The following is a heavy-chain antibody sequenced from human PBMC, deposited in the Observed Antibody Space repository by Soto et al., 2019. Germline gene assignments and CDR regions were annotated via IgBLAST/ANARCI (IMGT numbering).Heavy chain of an antibody. V-gene: IGHV3-48*01. J-gene: IGHJ6*03. Sequence: GGSLRLSCAASGFTFSSYSMNWVRQAPGKGLEWVSYISSSSSTIYYADSVKGRFTISRDNAKNSLYLQMNSLRAEDTAVYYCARSPYGGELFTGYYMDVWGKGTTVTVSS. D-gene: IGHD3-10*01. CDR1: GFTFSSYS. CDR3: ARSPYGGELFTGYYMDV. CDR2: ISSSSSTI.